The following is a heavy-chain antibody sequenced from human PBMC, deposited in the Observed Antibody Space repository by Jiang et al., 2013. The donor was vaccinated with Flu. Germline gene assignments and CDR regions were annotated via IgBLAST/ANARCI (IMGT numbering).Heavy chain of an antibody. CDR3: ATRRSGGSYLSR. CDR2: VDPEDGET. D-gene: IGHD1-26*01. J-gene: IGHJ4*02. Sequence: SGAEVKKPGASVKVSCKASGYTFTGFYMHWVRQALGKGLEWVGFVDPEDGETKYAEKFQGRVTITADTSTDIAYMELSSLRSEDTAVFYCATRRSGGSYLSRWGQGTLVTVSS. CDR1: GYTFTGFY. V-gene: IGHV1-69-2*01.